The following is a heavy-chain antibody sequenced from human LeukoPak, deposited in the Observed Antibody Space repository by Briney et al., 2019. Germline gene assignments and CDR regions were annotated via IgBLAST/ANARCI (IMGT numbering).Heavy chain of an antibody. D-gene: IGHD1-26*01. J-gene: IGHJ4*02. CDR1: GFTFSSYA. Sequence: GGSLRLSCAASGFTFSSYAMSWVRQAPGKGLEWVSGISGNGGSTYYAASVKGRFTISRDNSKNTLYLQMNSLRAEDPAVYYCAISGGYWAWAHWGQGTLVTVSS. CDR3: AISGGYWAWAH. CDR2: ISGNGGST. V-gene: IGHV3-23*01.